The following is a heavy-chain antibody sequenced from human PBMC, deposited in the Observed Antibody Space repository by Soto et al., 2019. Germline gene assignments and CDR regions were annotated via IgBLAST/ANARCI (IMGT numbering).Heavy chain of an antibody. V-gene: IGHV3-23*01. J-gene: IGHJ4*02. CDR2: LSATGASP. CDR3: ANPLDPPMPSLDFLD. CDR1: GFTFNNYA. D-gene: IGHD1-1*01. Sequence: EVQLLESGGGLVQPGGSLRLSCAASGFTFNNYAMSWVRQAPGKGLEWVSALSATGASPYYADSVRGRFTISRDNRKIPVYQQVNARRVEETALYYGANPLDPPMPSLDFLDWGKGPLVTVPS.